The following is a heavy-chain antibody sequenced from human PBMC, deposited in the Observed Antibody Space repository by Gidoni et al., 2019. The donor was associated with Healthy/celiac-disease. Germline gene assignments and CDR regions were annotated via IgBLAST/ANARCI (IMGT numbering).Heavy chain of an antibody. V-gene: IGHV3-23*01. D-gene: IGHD2-15*01. CDR2: ISGSGGST. Sequence: EVQLLESGGGLVQPGGSLRLSCAASGLPFSSYAMSWDRQAPGKGLEWVSAISGSGGSTYYADSVKGRFTISRDNSKNTLYLQMNSLRAEDTAVYYCAKDRGLFGRNLGSKYCSGGSCYGVSDYWGQGTLVTVSS. CDR1: GLPFSSYA. CDR3: AKDRGLFGRNLGSKYCSGGSCYGVSDY. J-gene: IGHJ4*02.